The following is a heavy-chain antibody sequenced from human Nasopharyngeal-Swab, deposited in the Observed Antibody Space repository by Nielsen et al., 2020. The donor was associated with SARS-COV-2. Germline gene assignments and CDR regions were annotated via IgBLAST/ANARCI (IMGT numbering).Heavy chain of an antibody. Sequence: ESLKISCTVSGGSISSSSYYWGWIRQPPGKGLEWIGSIYYSGSTYYNPSLKSRVTISVDTSKNQFSLKLSSVTAADTAVYYCAREGSHYDPHGMDVWGQGTTVTVSS. CDR2: IYYSGST. CDR1: GGSISSSSYY. J-gene: IGHJ6*02. D-gene: IGHD3-3*01. CDR3: AREGSHYDPHGMDV. V-gene: IGHV4-39*07.